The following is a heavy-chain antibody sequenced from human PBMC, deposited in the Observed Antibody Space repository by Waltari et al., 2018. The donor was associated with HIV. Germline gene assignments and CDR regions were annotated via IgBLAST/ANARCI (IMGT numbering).Heavy chain of an antibody. D-gene: IGHD3-16*01. Sequence: EVQLVESGGGLVQPEESLRLSCAASGFVFSSYSMNWVRQAPGEGLEWILFISSSGSTIYYADSVKGRFTVSRDNAENSLYLQMNSLRDEDTAVYYCVRDPKTSWGELDYWGQGTLVAVSS. CDR3: VRDPKTSWGELDY. V-gene: IGHV3-48*02. CDR2: ISSSGSTI. J-gene: IGHJ4*02. CDR1: GFVFSSYS.